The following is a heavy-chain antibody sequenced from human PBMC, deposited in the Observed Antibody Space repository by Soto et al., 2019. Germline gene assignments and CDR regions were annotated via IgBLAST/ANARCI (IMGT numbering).Heavy chain of an antibody. CDR2: ISYDGSNK. J-gene: IGHJ6*03. CDR1: GFTFSSYG. Sequence: QVQLVESGGGVVQSGRSLRLSCAASGFTFSSYGMHWVRQAPGKGLEWVAVISYDGSNKYYADSVKGRFTISRDNSKNTLYLQMNSLRAEDTAVYYCAKPNLRRIAVASKGQYYYYYMDVWGKGTTVTVSS. D-gene: IGHD6-19*01. V-gene: IGHV3-30*18. CDR3: AKPNLRRIAVASKGQYYYYYMDV.